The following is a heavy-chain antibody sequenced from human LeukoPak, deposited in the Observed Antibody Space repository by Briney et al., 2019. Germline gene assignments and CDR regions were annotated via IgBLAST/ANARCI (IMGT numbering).Heavy chain of an antibody. D-gene: IGHD6-6*01. J-gene: IGHJ4*02. CDR3: ARQQASIAARPVDY. Sequence: SETLSLTCTVSGGSISSSSYYWGWIRQPPGKGLVWIGSIYYSGSTYYNPSLKSRVTISVDTSKNQFSLKLSSVTAADTAVYYCARQQASIAARPVDYWGQGTLVTVSS. CDR2: IYYSGST. CDR1: GGSISSSSYY. V-gene: IGHV4-39*07.